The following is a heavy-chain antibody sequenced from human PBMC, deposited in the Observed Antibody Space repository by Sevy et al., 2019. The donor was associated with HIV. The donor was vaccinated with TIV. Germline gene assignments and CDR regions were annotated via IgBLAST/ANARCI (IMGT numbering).Heavy chain of an antibody. CDR2: IRSKANTYAR. D-gene: IGHD6-19*01. Sequence: GGSLRLSCAASGFTFSGSTMHWVRQASGKGLEWVGRIRSKANTYARAYAASVKGRFSISRDDSKNTAYLQMKSLKTEDTAEYYCSRQVVAVAGDYFDYWGQGTLVTVSS. CDR3: SRQVVAVAGDYFDY. J-gene: IGHJ4*02. V-gene: IGHV3-73*01. CDR1: GFTFSGST.